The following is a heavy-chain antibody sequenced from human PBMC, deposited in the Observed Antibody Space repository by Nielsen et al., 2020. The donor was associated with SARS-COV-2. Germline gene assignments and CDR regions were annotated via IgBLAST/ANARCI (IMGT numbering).Heavy chain of an antibody. CDR2: IYPGDSDT. CDR1: GYSFISYW. D-gene: IGHD1-26*01. Sequence: GESLKISCEGSGYSFISYWIGWVRQMPGKGLEWMGIIYPGDSDTKYSPSFQGQVTISADRSISTSYLQWRSLKAADTAMYYCARLNGIVGAQFFFDSWGQGTLVTVSS. CDR3: ARLNGIVGAQFFFDS. V-gene: IGHV5-51*01. J-gene: IGHJ4*02.